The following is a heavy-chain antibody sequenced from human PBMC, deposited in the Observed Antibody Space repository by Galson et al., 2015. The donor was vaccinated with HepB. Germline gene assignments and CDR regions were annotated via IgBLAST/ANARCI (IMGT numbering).Heavy chain of an antibody. CDR2: IRSKANSYAT. CDR3: TRNPDYSLEYCDMDV. J-gene: IGHJ6*02. V-gene: IGHV3-73*01. Sequence: SLRLSCAASGFTFSGSAMHWVRQASGKGLKWVGRIRSKANSYATTYAASVKGRFTISRDDSKNTAYLQMNSLKTEDTAVYYCTRNPDYSLEYCDMDVWGQGTTVTVSS. D-gene: IGHD1-1*01. CDR1: GFTFSGSA.